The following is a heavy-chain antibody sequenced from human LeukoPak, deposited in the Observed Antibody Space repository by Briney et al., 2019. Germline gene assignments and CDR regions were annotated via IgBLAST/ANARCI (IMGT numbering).Heavy chain of an antibody. CDR3: ARGPLTSNWFSEPIY. V-gene: IGHV4-34*01. CDR2: INHSAGT. CDR1: GGSLGDYY. J-gene: IGHJ4*02. D-gene: IGHD6-13*01. Sequence: SETLSLTCAVYGGSLGDYYRSWIRQPPGKGLEWIGEINHSAGTNYNPSLKSRVTISLDTSKNQFTLNLRSVTAADTAVYYCARGPLTSNWFSEPIYWGQGSLVTVSS.